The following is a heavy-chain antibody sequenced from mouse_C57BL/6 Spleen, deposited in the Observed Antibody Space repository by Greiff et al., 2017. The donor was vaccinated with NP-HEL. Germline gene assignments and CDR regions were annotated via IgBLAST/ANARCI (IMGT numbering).Heavy chain of an antibody. Sequence: QVQLQQPGAELVRPGSSVKLSCKASGYTFTSYWMDWVKQRPGQGLEWIGNIYPSDSETHYNQKFQDKATLTVDKSSSTAYMQLSSLTSEDSAVYYCARSLYDTWYFDVWGTGTTVTVSS. CDR2: IYPSDSET. CDR1: GYTFTSYW. J-gene: IGHJ1*03. D-gene: IGHD1-1*01. CDR3: ARSLYDTWYFDV. V-gene: IGHV1-61*01.